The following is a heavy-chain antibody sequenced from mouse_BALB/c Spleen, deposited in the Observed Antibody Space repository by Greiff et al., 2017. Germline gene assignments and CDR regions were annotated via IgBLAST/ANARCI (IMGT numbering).Heavy chain of an antibody. V-gene: IGHV14-3*02. J-gene: IGHJ3*01. Sequence: VQLKQSGAELVKPGASVKLSCTASGFNIKDTYMHWVKQRPEQGLEWIGRIDPANGNTKYDPKFQGKATITADTSSNTAYLQLSSLTSEDTAVYYCARWDYGSSYNFAYWGQGTLVTVSA. CDR3: ARWDYGSSYNFAY. CDR1: GFNIKDTY. CDR2: IDPANGNT. D-gene: IGHD1-1*01.